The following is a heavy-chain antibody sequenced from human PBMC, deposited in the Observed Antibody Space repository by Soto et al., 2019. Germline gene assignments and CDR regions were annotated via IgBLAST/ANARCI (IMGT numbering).Heavy chain of an antibody. CDR3: ARVYCSGGSCPFDY. CDR2: IYYSGST. D-gene: IGHD2-15*01. V-gene: IGHV4-59*01. J-gene: IGHJ4*02. CDR1: GGSISSYY. Sequence: LSLTCTVSGGSISSYYWSWIRQPPGKGLEWIGYIYYSGSTNYNPSLKSRVTISVDTSKNQFSLKLSSVTAADTAVYYCARVYCSGGSCPFDYWGQGTLVTVSS.